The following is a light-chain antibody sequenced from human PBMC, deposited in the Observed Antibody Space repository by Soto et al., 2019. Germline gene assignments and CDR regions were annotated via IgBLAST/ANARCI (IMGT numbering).Light chain of an antibody. V-gene: IGLV1-40*01. CDR1: SSNIGAGYD. CDR3: QSYDSSLSGVDV. J-gene: IGLJ1*01. CDR2: GNS. Sequence: QSVLTQPPSVSGAPGQRVTISCTGSSSNIGAGYDVHWYQQLPGTAPKLLIYGNSNRPSGVPDRFSGSKSGTSASLAITGLQAEAEADYYCQSYDSSLSGVDVFGTGTKLTVL.